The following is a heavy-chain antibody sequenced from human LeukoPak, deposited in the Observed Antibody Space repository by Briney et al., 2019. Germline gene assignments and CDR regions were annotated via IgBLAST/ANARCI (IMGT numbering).Heavy chain of an antibody. CDR2: IYTSGST. CDR1: AGSISSYY. V-gene: IGHV4-4*07. J-gene: IGHJ4*02. CDR3: ARHGGYHSPIDY. D-gene: IGHD3-22*01. Sequence: SETLSLTCTVSAGSISSYYWSWIRQPAGKGLEWIGRIYTSGSTNYNPSLKSRVFISVDTSKNHFSLKLSSVTAADTAVYYCARHGGYHSPIDYWGQGTLVTVSS.